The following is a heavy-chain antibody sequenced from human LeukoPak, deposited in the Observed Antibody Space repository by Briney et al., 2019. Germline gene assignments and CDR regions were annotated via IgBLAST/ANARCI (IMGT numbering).Heavy chain of an antibody. Sequence: PSETLSLTCTVSGGSISSSSYYWGWIRQPPGKGLEWIGSIYYSGSTYYNPSLKSRVTISVDTSKNQFSLKLSSVTAADTAVYYCASGMVVPAAIDAFDIWGQGTMVTVSS. V-gene: IGHV4-39*01. D-gene: IGHD2-2*01. CDR3: ASGMVVPAAIDAFDI. CDR2: IYYSGST. CDR1: GGSISSSSYY. J-gene: IGHJ3*02.